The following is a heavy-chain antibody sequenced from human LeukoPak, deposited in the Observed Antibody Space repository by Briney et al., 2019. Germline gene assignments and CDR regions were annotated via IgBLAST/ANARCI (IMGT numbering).Heavy chain of an antibody. J-gene: IGHJ6*02. CDR3: AKEYQRQGVYYFFYYGMDV. CDR1: GFSFGDFG. CDR2: IAWNSGSI. D-gene: IGHD3-10*01. V-gene: IGHV3-9*01. Sequence: PGGSLRLSCAASGFSFGDFGMHWVRQGPGKGLEWVAGIAWNSGSIGYGDSVKGRFTISRDNAKRSLYLQMDSLRVEDTAFYFCAKEYQRQGVYYFFYYGMDVWGQGTTVAVSS.